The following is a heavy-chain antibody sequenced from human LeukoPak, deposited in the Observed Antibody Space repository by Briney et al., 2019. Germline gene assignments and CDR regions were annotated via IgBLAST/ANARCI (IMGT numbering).Heavy chain of an antibody. V-gene: IGHV4-4*07. Sequence: SETLSLTCTVSGVSISTYHWSWIRQPPGKGLEWIGRIYTSGSTNYNPSLKSRVTMSVDTSKNQFSLKLSSVTAADTAVYYCARAGLSSFGAFDIWGQGTMVTVSS. D-gene: IGHD6-13*01. J-gene: IGHJ3*02. CDR2: IYTSGST. CDR3: ARAGLSSFGAFDI. CDR1: GVSISTYH.